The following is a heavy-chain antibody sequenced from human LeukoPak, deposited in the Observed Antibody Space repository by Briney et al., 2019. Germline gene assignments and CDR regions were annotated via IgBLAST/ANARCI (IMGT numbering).Heavy chain of an antibody. J-gene: IGHJ4*02. Sequence: GGSLRLSCAASGFTFSSYWMSWVRQAPGKGLEWVSSITGSGALTYYADSVKGRFTISKDNAMDTVFLQTNSLRVDDTAVYYCAKDRVDGSGSQFDSWGQGSLVTVSS. CDR1: GFTFSSYW. CDR3: AKDRVDGSGSQFDS. V-gene: IGHV3-23*01. CDR2: ITGSGALT. D-gene: IGHD3-10*01.